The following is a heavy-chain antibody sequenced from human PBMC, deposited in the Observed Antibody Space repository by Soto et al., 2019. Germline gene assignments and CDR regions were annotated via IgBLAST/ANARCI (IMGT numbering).Heavy chain of an antibody. CDR1: GFTFSSYA. Sequence: EVQLLESGGGLVQPGGSLRLSCAASGFTFSSYAMSWVRQAPGKGLEWVSLFSGSGGNTYYADSVKGRFTISRDNSKNTLYLQMHSRRVEDTAVYYCTKETGAVAGPFDCWGQGTLVTVSA. V-gene: IGHV3-23*01. CDR3: TKETGAVAGPFDC. CDR2: FSGSGGNT. J-gene: IGHJ4*02. D-gene: IGHD6-19*01.